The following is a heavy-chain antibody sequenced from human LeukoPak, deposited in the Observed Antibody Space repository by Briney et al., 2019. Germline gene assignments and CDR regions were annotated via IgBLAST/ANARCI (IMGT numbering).Heavy chain of an antibody. CDR2: VYYSGST. CDR3: ARWTTTYLDY. V-gene: IGHV4-59*08. CDR1: GDSISSYY. J-gene: IGHJ4*02. D-gene: IGHD4-11*01. Sequence: SETLSLTCTVSGDSISSYYWSWIRQPPGKGLEWIGYVYYSGSTNYNPSLKSRVTISIDTSKNQFSLKLSSVTAADTAVYYCARWTTTYLDYWGQGTLVTVSS.